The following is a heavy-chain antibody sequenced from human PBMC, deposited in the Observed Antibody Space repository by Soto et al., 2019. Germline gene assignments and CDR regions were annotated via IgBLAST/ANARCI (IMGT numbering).Heavy chain of an antibody. D-gene: IGHD2-15*01. J-gene: IGHJ3*02. CDR2: IIPIFGTA. V-gene: IGHV1-69*01. CDR3: ARDPGRGYCSGGSCPNDAFDI. CDR1: GGTFSSYA. Sequence: QVQLVQSGAEVKKPGSSVKVSCKASGGTFSSYAISWVRQAPGQGLEWMGGIIPIFGTANYAQKFQGRVTITADESTSTAYMELSSLRSEDTAVYYCARDPGRGYCSGGSCPNDAFDIWGQGTMVTVSS.